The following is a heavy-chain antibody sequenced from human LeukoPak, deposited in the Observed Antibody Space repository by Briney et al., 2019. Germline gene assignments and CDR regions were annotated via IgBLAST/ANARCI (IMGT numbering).Heavy chain of an antibody. Sequence: ASVKVSCKASGYTFTSFDITWVRQAPGQGLEWMGIINPSGGSTSYAQKFQGRVTMTRDTSTSTVYMELSSLRSEDTAVYYCARVGDGYTESYFDYWGQGTLVTVSS. V-gene: IGHV1-46*01. CDR2: INPSGGST. J-gene: IGHJ4*02. D-gene: IGHD5-24*01. CDR1: GYTFTSFD. CDR3: ARVGDGYTESYFDY.